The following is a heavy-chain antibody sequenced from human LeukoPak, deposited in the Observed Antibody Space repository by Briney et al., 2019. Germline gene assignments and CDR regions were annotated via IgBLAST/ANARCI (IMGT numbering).Heavy chain of an antibody. CDR1: GFSFSSYG. Sequence: GRSLRLSCSASGFSFSSYGVHWVRQAPGKGLEWVAVIWHDGSHQYYADSEKGRFTISRDNSRNTVYLQMDRLRVEDTAVYYCARDATEYGDSHFDWWGQGTLVTVSS. V-gene: IGHV3-33*01. CDR2: IWHDGSHQ. D-gene: IGHD4-17*01. J-gene: IGHJ4*02. CDR3: ARDATEYGDSHFDW.